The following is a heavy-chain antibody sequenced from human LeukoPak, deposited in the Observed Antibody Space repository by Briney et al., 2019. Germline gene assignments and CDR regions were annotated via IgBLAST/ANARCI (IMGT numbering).Heavy chain of an antibody. V-gene: IGHV3-11*01. CDR2: ISSSGSTI. Sequence: GGSLRLSCAASGFTFSDYYMSWIRQAPGKGLEWVSYISSSGSTIYYADSVKGRFTISRDNAKNSLYLQMNSLRAEDTAVYYCARRSSSGWYGDFYYYYGMDVWGQGTTVTVSS. J-gene: IGHJ6*02. CDR1: GFTFSDYY. D-gene: IGHD6-19*01. CDR3: ARRSSSGWYGDFYYYYGMDV.